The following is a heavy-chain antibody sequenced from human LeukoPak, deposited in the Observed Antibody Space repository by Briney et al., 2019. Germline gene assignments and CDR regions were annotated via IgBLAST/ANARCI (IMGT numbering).Heavy chain of an antibody. J-gene: IGHJ4*02. V-gene: IGHV3-53*01. CDR2: IYSGGST. Sequence: PGGSLRLSCAASGFTVSSNYMSWVRQAPGKGLEWVSIIYSGGSTYYADSVKGRFTISRDNSKNTLYLQMNSLRAEDTAVYYCASWVLRYFDWRFDYWGQGTLVTVSS. CDR3: ASWVLRYFDWRFDY. D-gene: IGHD3-9*01. CDR1: GFTVSSNY.